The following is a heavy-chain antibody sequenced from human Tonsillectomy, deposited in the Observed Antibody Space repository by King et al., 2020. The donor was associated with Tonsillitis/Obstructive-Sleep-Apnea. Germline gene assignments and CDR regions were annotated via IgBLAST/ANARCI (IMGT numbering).Heavy chain of an antibody. CDR1: GGSISSYY. J-gene: IGHJ4*02. V-gene: IGHV4-59*01. CDR3: ARDEERAAGTRRVRRYYFDY. CDR2: IYYSGST. D-gene: IGHD6-13*01. Sequence: VQLQESGPGLVKPSETLSLTCTVSGGSISSYYWSWIRQPPGKGLEWIGYIYYSGSTNYNPSLKSRVTISVDTSKNQFSLKLSSVTAADTAVYYCARDEERAAGTRRVRRYYFDYWGQGTLVTVSS.